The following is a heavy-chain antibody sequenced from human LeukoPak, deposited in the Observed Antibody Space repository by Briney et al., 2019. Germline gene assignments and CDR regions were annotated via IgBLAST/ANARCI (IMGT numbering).Heavy chain of an antibody. CDR2: IYPGDSDS. Sequence: GESLKISCKGSGYSFTSYWIVWVRQMSGKGLEWMGIIYPGDSDSRYSPSFQGQVTISVDKSISTAYLQWSSLKASDTAMYYCARVAAAGREDYYFDIWGRGTLVTVSS. CDR1: GYSFTSYW. CDR3: ARVAAAGREDYYFDI. D-gene: IGHD6-13*01. J-gene: IGHJ2*01. V-gene: IGHV5-51*01.